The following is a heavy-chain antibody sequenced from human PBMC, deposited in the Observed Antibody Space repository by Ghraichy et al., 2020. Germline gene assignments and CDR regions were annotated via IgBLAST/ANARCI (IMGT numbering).Heavy chain of an antibody. CDR1: GGSFSGYY. D-gene: IGHD5-18*01. CDR2: INHSGST. V-gene: IGHV4-34*01. CDR3: ARGYSYGPNDAFDI. Sequence: GALRLSCAVYGGSFSGYYWSWIRQPPGKGLEWIGEINHSGSTNYNPSLKSRVTISVDTSKNQFSLKLSSVTAADTAVYYCARGYSYGPNDAFDIWGQGTMVTVSS. J-gene: IGHJ3*02.